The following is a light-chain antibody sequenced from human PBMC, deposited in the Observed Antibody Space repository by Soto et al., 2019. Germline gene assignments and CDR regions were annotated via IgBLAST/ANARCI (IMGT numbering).Light chain of an antibody. CDR3: QQYNDWPWT. Sequence: EIVLTQSPGTLSLSPGERVTLSCRASQSISSNLAWYQQKPGQAPRLLIYEASTRATGIPARFSGSGSGTEFTLTISSLQSEDFAVHYCQQYNDWPWTFGQGTKVDI. V-gene: IGKV3-15*01. J-gene: IGKJ1*01. CDR2: EAS. CDR1: QSISSN.